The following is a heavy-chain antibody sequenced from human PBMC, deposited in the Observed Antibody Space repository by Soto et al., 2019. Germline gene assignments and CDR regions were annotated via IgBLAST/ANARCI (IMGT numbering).Heavy chain of an antibody. D-gene: IGHD3-9*01. CDR3: ARQGSGYDILTGYYMVPFDY. Sequence: SETLSLTCTVSGGSIRSSSYYWGWIRQPPGKGLEWIGSSYYSGSTYYNPSLKSRVTISVDTSKNQFSLKLSSVTAADTAVYYCARQGSGYDILTGYYMVPFDYWGQGTLVTVSS. V-gene: IGHV4-39*01. J-gene: IGHJ4*02. CDR1: GGSIRSSSYY. CDR2: SYYSGST.